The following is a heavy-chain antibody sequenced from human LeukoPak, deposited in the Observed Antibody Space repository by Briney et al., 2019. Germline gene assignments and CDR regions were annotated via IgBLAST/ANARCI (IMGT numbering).Heavy chain of an antibody. Sequence: PSETLSLTCTVSGVSISNSSYYWGWIRQAPGEGLEWIGNIYYRGSTDYNPSLKSRVSISVDASKNQFSLKLSSVTAADTAVYYCARLRGYGDPRYYFDYWGQGTLVTVSS. D-gene: IGHD4-17*01. CDR3: ARLRGYGDPRYYFDY. CDR1: GVSISNSSYY. CDR2: IYYRGST. J-gene: IGHJ4*02. V-gene: IGHV4-39*01.